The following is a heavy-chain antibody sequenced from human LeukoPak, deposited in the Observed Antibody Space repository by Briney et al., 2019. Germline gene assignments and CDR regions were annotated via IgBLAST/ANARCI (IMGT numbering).Heavy chain of an antibody. CDR2: IKLYGSEK. J-gene: IGHJ5*02. D-gene: IGHD2-2*01. V-gene: IGHV3-7*01. CDR1: VFPYNSYL. CDR3: ARDDCSSISCYHNWFDP. Sequence: GGPLTLLCGASVFPYNSYLMSWVRPAPREGVEVVSNIKLYGSEKYYVDSVKGRFTISRDNAKNSLYLQMNSLRAEDTAVYYCARDDCSSISCYHNWFDPWGQGTLVTVSS.